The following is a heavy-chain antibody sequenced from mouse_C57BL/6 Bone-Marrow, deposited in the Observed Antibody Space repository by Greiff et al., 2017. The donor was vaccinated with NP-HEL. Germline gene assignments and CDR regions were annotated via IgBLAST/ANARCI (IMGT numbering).Heavy chain of an antibody. D-gene: IGHD1-1*01. CDR1: GFTFSSYA. V-gene: IGHV5-9-1*02. CDR2: ISSGGDYI. CDR3: TRRGRITTVVARGYFDV. Sequence: EVNLVESGEGLVKPGGSLKLSCAASGFTFSSYAMSWVRQTPEKRLEWVAYISSGGDYIYYADTVKGRFTISRDNARNTLYLQMSSLKSEDTAMYYCTRRGRITTVVARGYFDVWGTGTTVTVSS. J-gene: IGHJ1*03.